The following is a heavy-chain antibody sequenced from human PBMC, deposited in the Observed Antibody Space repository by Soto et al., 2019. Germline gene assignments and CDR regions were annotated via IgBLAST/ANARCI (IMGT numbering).Heavy chain of an antibody. V-gene: IGHV5-10-1*01. CDR2: IDPSDSYT. CDR3: ARPRFLAGARDAFDI. J-gene: IGHJ3*02. D-gene: IGHD1-26*01. CDR1: GYSFTSYW. Sequence: PGESLKISCKGSGYSFTSYWISWVRQMPGKGLEWMGRIDPSDSYTNYSPSFQGHVTISADKSISTAYLQWSSLKASDTAMYYCARPRFLAGARDAFDIWGQGTMVTVSS.